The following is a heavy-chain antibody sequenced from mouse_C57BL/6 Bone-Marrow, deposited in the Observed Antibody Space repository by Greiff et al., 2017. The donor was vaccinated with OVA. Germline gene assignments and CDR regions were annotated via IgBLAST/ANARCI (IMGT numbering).Heavy chain of an antibody. V-gene: IGHV1-81*01. D-gene: IGHD2-12*01. J-gene: IGHJ2*01. CDR2: IYPRSGNT. CDR1: GYTFTSYG. Sequence: VQLQQSGAELARPGASVKLSCKASGYTFTSYGISWVKQRTGQGLEWIGEIYPRSGNTYYNEKFKGKATLTADKSSSTAYMELRSLTSEDSAVYFCARSVSYVYYFDYGGQGTTLTVSS. CDR3: ARSVSYVYYFDY.